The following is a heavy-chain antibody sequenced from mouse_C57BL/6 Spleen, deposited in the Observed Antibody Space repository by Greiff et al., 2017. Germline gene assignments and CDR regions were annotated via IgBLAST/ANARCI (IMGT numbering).Heavy chain of an antibody. Sequence: VQLQQSGPGLVKPSQSLSLTCSVTGYSITSGYYWNWIRQFPGNKLEWMGYISYDGSNNYNPSLKNRISITRDTSKNQFFLKLNSVTTEDTATYYCASYSSGYEGFAYWGQGTLVTVSA. CDR3: ASYSSGYEGFAY. V-gene: IGHV3-6*01. CDR2: ISYDGSN. CDR1: GYSITSGYY. J-gene: IGHJ3*01. D-gene: IGHD3-2*02.